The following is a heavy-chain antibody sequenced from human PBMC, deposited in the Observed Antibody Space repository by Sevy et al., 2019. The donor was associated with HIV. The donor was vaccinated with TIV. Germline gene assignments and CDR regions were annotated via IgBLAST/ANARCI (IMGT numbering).Heavy chain of an antibody. CDR2: ISSSSSYI. J-gene: IGHJ6*02. D-gene: IGHD2-2*01. CDR1: GFTFSSYS. Sequence: GGSLRLSCAASGFTFSSYSMNWVRQAPGKGLEWVSSISSSSSYIYYADSVKGRFTISRDNAKNSLYMQMNSLRAEDTGVYYCARDSDIVVVPYYYYYGMDVWGQGTTVTVSS. V-gene: IGHV3-21*01. CDR3: ARDSDIVVVPYYYYYGMDV.